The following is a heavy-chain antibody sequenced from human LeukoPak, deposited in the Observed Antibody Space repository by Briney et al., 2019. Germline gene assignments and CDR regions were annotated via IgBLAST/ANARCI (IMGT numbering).Heavy chain of an antibody. CDR2: IYYSGST. V-gene: IGHV4-59*01. D-gene: IGHD6-19*01. CDR3: ARSPAVAGYEPSDY. CDR1: GGSISSYY. Sequence: PSETLSLTCTVSGGSISSYYWSWIRQPPGKGLEWIGYIYYSGSTTYNPSLKSRVTISVATSKNQFSLTLSSVTAADTAGYYCARSPAVAGYEPSDYWGPGTLVTVSP. J-gene: IGHJ4*02.